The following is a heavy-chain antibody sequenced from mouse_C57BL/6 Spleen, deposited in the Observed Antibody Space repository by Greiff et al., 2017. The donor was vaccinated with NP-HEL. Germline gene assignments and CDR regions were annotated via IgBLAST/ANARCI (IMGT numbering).Heavy chain of an antibody. Sequence: EVQLQESGAELVRPGASVKLSCTASGFNIKDYYMHWVKQRPEQGLEWIGRIDPEDGDTEYAPKFQGKATMTADTSSNTAYLQLSSLTSEDTAVYYCTTWEVTTREGYYAMDYWGQGTSVTVSS. CDR3: TTWEVTTREGYYAMDY. CDR1: GFNIKDYY. V-gene: IGHV14-1*01. J-gene: IGHJ4*01. CDR2: IDPEDGDT. D-gene: IGHD2-2*01.